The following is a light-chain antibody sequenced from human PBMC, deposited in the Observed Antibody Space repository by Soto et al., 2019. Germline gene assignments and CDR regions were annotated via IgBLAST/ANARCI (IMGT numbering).Light chain of an antibody. J-gene: IGKJ2*01. CDR2: AAS. V-gene: IGKV1-39*01. CDR3: QQSYSTLQYT. Sequence: DIQMNQSPSSLGTSVGDRVTITCRASQSISSYLNWYQQKPGKAPKLLIYAASSLQSGVPSRFSGSGSGTDFALTISSLQPEDFATHYCQQSYSTLQYTFGQGTKLEIK. CDR1: QSISSY.